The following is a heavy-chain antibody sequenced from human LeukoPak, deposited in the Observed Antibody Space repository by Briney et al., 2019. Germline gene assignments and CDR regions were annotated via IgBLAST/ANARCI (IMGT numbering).Heavy chain of an antibody. CDR2: INPSGGST. CDR3: ARERITMVRGADCFDP. J-gene: IGHJ5*02. D-gene: IGHD3-10*01. CDR1: GYTFTSYY. Sequence: ASVKVSCKASGYTFTSYYMHWVRQAPGQGLEWMGIINPSGGSTSYAQKFQGRVTMTRDTSTSTVYMELSSLRSADTAVYYCARERITMVRGADCFDPWGQGTLVTVSS. V-gene: IGHV1-46*01.